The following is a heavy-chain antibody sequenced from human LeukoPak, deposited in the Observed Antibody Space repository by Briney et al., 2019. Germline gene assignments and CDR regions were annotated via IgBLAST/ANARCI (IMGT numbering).Heavy chain of an antibody. CDR3: ARDNYDSSTPYYFDY. CDR1: GFTVSSNY. D-gene: IGHD3-22*01. V-gene: IGHV3-53*01. J-gene: IGHJ4*02. Sequence: GGSLRLSCAASGFTVSSNYMSWVRQAPGKGLEWVSVIYSGGSTYYADSVKGRFTISRDNAKNSLYLQMNSLRAEDTAVYYCARDNYDSSTPYYFDYWGQGTLVTVSS. CDR2: IYSGGST.